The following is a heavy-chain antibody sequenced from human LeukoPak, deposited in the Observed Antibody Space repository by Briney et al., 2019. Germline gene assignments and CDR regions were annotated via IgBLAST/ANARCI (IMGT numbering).Heavy chain of an antibody. CDR3: AKARIAVAGRGVYYFDY. Sequence: PGGSLRLSCAASGFSFSSYWMSWVRQAPGKGLEWVSGISWNSGSIGYADSVKGRFTISRDNAKNSLYLQMNSLRAEDTALYYCAKARIAVAGRGVYYFDYWGQGTLVTVSS. D-gene: IGHD6-19*01. CDR1: GFSFSSYW. V-gene: IGHV3-9*01. J-gene: IGHJ4*02. CDR2: ISWNSGSI.